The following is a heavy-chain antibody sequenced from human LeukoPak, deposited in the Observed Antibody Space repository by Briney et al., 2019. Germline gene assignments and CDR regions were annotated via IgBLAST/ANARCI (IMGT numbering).Heavy chain of an antibody. CDR1: GGSISSGSYY. CDR3: AREEKTVGLGY. V-gene: IGHV4-61*02. CDR2: IYTSGST. D-gene: IGHD4-23*01. Sequence: PSETLSLTCTVSGGSISSGSYYWSWIRQPAGKGLEWIGRIYTSGSTNYNPSLKSRVTMSVDTSKNQFSLKLSSVTAADTAVYYCAREEKTVGLGYWGQGTLVTVSS. J-gene: IGHJ4*02.